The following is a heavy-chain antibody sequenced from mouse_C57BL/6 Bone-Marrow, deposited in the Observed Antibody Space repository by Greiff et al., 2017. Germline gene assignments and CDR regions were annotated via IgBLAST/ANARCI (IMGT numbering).Heavy chain of an antibody. D-gene: IGHD4-1*01. J-gene: IGHJ4*01. CDR1: GFSLTSYG. CDR3: ARGLLGRGLYYAMDY. Sequence: VKLVESGPGLVQPSQSLSITCTVSGFSLTSYGVHWVRQSPGKGLEWLGVIWSGGSTDYNAAFISRLSISKDNSKSQVFFKMNSLQADDTAIYYCARGLLGRGLYYAMDYWGQGTSVTVSS. CDR2: IWSGGST. V-gene: IGHV2-2*01.